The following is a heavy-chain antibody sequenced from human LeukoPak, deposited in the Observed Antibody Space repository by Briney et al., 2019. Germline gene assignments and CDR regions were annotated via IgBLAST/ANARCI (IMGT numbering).Heavy chain of an antibody. Sequence: GGSLRLSCAASGFTVSSNYMSWVRQAPGKGLEWVSFIYSDGSTYYADSVKGRFTISRDNSKNTLYLQMNSLRAEDTAVYYCAKESFSSGWPEYYFDYWGQGTLVTVSS. CDR2: IYSDGST. V-gene: IGHV3-53*01. D-gene: IGHD6-19*01. CDR1: GFTVSSNY. J-gene: IGHJ4*02. CDR3: AKESFSSGWPEYYFDY.